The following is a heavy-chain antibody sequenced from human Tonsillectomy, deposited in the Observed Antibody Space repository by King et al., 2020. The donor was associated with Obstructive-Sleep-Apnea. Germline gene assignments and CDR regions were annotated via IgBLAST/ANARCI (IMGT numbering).Heavy chain of an antibody. J-gene: IGHJ4*02. CDR3: ARDSLSLAVAGTNHY. V-gene: IGHV4-39*07. D-gene: IGHD6-19*01. CDR1: GGSISSSSYY. CDR2: IYYSGST. Sequence: QLQESGPGLVKPSETLSLTCTVSGGSISSSSYYWGWIRQPPGKGLEWIGSIYYSGSTYYNPSLKSRVTISVDTSKNQFSLKLSSVTAADTAVYYCARDSLSLAVAGTNHYWGQGTLVTVSS.